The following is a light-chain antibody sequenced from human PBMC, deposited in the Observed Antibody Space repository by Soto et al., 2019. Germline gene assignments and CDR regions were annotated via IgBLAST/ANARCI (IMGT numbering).Light chain of an antibody. Sequence: QSVLTQPASVSGSPGQSITISCTGTSSDVGDYNFVSWYQQHPGKAPKLMIYEVSHRPLGVSNRFSGSKSGNTASLTISGLQADDEADYYCNSYTSSNTLYVFGTGTKVTVL. CDR3: NSYTSSNTLYV. CDR1: SSDVGDYNF. J-gene: IGLJ1*01. V-gene: IGLV2-14*01. CDR2: EVS.